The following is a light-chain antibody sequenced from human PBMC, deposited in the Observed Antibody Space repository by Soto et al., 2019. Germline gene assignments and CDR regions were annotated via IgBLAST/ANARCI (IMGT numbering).Light chain of an antibody. CDR3: QQYDNWPVI. J-gene: IGKJ4*01. Sequence: EIVMTQSPATLSVSPGDRATLSCRASQSVSSNLAWYQQKPGQGPRLLIFGASTRATGIPARFSGSGSGTEFTLTISSLQSEDFAVYYCQQYDNWPVIFGGGTKVDIK. CDR1: QSVSSN. V-gene: IGKV3-15*01. CDR2: GAS.